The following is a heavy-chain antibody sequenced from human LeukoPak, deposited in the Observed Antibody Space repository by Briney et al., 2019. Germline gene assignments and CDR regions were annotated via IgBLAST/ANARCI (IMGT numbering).Heavy chain of an antibody. V-gene: IGHV4-34*01. CDR2: INHSGST. Sequence: PSETLSLTCAVYGGSFGGYYWSWIRQPPGKGLEWIGEINHSGSTNYNPSLKSRVTISVDTSKNQFSLKLSSVTAADTAVYYCARGDPKAFDIWGQGTMVTVSS. J-gene: IGHJ3*02. CDR3: ARGDPKAFDI. CDR1: GGSFGGYY.